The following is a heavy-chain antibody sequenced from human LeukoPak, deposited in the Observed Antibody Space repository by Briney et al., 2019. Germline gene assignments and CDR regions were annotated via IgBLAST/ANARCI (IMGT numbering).Heavy chain of an antibody. D-gene: IGHD6-6*01. V-gene: IGHV1-8*02. CDR1: GYTFTSYY. CDR2: MNPNSGNT. CDR3: ARVVATSIAAPADY. Sequence: ASVKVSCKASGYTFTSYYMHWVRQAPGQGLEWMGWMNPNSGNTGYAQKFQGRVTMTRNTSISTAYMELSSLRSEDTAVYYCARVVATSIAAPADYWGQGTLVTVSS. J-gene: IGHJ4*02.